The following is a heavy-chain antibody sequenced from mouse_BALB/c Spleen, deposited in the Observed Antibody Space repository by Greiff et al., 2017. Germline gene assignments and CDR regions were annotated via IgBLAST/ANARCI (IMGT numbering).Heavy chain of an antibody. CDR1: GYTFSSYW. CDR3: AREHDYTELYAMDY. CDR2: ILPGSGST. Sequence: QVQLQQSGAELMKPGASVKISCKATGYTFSSYWIEWVKQRPGHGLEWIGEILPGSGSTNYNEKFKGKATFTADTSSNTAYMQLSSLTSEDSAVYYCAREHDYTELYAMDYWGQGTSVTVSS. J-gene: IGHJ4*01. D-gene: IGHD2-4*01. V-gene: IGHV1-9*01.